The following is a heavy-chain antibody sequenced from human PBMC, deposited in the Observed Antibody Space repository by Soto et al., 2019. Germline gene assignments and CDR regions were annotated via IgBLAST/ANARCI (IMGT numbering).Heavy chain of an antibody. CDR1: GYTFTSYG. D-gene: IGHD3-3*01. Sequence: GASVKVSCKASGYTFTSYGISWVRQAPGQGLERMGWISAYNGNTNYAQKLRGRVTMTTDTSTSTAYMELRSLRSDDTAVYYCARDEGITIFGVVIHGFDPWGQGTLVTVSS. J-gene: IGHJ5*02. CDR2: ISAYNGNT. CDR3: ARDEGITIFGVVIHGFDP. V-gene: IGHV1-18*04.